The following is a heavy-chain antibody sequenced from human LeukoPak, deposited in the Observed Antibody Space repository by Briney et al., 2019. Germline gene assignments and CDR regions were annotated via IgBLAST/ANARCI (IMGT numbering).Heavy chain of an antibody. Sequence: GRSLRFSCAASRFTFSGYVMHWVRQAPGKGLKWVAVIWNDGNNKYYVDSVKGRFTISRDNSKNTLYLQMNSLRAEDTAVYYCARETVMGAVGTFDIWGHGTMVTVSS. CDR2: IWNDGNNK. CDR1: RFTFSGYV. CDR3: ARETVMGAVGTFDI. J-gene: IGHJ3*02. V-gene: IGHV3-33*01. D-gene: IGHD6-13*01.